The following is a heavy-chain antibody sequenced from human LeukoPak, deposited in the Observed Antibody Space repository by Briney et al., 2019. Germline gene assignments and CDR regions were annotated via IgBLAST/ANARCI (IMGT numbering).Heavy chain of an antibody. CDR3: ATARGYSYGWAFDI. Sequence: SETLSLTCAVSGGSISSGGYSWSWIRQPSGKGLEWIGYIYYSGSTYYNPSLKSRVTISVDTSKNQFSLKLSSVTAADTAVYYCATARGYSYGWAFDIWGQGTMVTVSS. CDR1: GGSISSGGYS. J-gene: IGHJ3*02. V-gene: IGHV4-30-4*07. CDR2: IYYSGST. D-gene: IGHD5-18*01.